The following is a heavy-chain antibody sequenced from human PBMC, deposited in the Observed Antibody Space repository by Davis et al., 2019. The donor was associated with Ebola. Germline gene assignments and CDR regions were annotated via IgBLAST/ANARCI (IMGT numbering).Heavy chain of an antibody. D-gene: IGHD3-3*01. CDR2: LNPSGGHT. CDR3: ARGTVFGVVIAYFDY. Sequence: ASVKVSCKASGYTYTSYYVHWVRQAPGQGLEWMGILNPSGGHTNYAQNFQGRITMTRDTSTSTVYMELSSLRSEDTAVYYCARGTVFGVVIAYFDYWGQGTLVTVSS. J-gene: IGHJ4*02. V-gene: IGHV1-46*01. CDR1: GYTYTSYY.